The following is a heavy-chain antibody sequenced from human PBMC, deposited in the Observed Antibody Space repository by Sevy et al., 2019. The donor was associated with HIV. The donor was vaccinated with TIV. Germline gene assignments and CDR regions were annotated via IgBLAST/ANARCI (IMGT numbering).Heavy chain of an antibody. Sequence: GGSLRLSCAASGFTFSSYSMNWVRQAPGKGLEWVSSISSSSSYIYYADSVKGRFTISRDNAKNSLYLQMNSLRAEDTAVYDCARVWGYCSSTSCYTPNSNFDYWGQGTLVTVSS. D-gene: IGHD2-2*02. V-gene: IGHV3-21*01. CDR1: GFTFSSYS. J-gene: IGHJ4*02. CDR2: ISSSSSYI. CDR3: ARVWGYCSSTSCYTPNSNFDY.